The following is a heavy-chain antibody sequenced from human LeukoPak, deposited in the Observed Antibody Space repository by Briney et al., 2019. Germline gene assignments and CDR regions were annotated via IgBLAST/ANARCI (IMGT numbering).Heavy chain of an antibody. CDR3: ARDPTYSSSSGY. D-gene: IGHD6-6*01. CDR1: GYTFTGYY. Sequence: ASVKVSCKASGYTFTGYYMLWVRQAPGQGLEWMGRINPNSGGTNYAQKFQGRVTMTRDTSISTAYMELSRLRSDDTAVYYCARDPTYSSSSGYWGQGTLVTVSS. J-gene: IGHJ4*02. V-gene: IGHV1-2*06. CDR2: INPNSGGT.